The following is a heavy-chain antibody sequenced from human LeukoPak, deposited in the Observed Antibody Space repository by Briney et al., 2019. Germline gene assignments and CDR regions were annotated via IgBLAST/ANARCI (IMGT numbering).Heavy chain of an antibody. CDR3: AKPYSYGSYYFDY. Sequence: GRSLRLSCAASGFTFSSYGIHWGRQTPGKGLEWVAVISYDGSDKYYADSVKGRFTISRDNSENTLYLQMNSLRTEDTAVYYCAKPYSYGSYYFDYWGQGTLVTVSS. CDR2: ISYDGSDK. J-gene: IGHJ4*02. D-gene: IGHD5-18*01. V-gene: IGHV3-30*18. CDR1: GFTFSSYG.